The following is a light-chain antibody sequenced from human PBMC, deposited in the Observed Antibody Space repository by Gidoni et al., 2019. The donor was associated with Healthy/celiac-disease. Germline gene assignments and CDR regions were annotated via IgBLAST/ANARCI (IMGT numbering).Light chain of an antibody. Sequence: EIVLTPSPATLSLSPGERATLSCRASQSVSSDLAWYQQRPGQAPRLLIYDASNRATGITARFSGSGSGTDFTLTISSLEPEDFAVYYCQQRSNWLFGQGTRLEIK. V-gene: IGKV3-11*01. J-gene: IGKJ5*01. CDR1: QSVSSD. CDR2: DAS. CDR3: QQRSNWL.